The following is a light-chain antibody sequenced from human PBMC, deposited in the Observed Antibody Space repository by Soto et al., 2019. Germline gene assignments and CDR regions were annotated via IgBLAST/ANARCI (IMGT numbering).Light chain of an antibody. CDR2: RDT. V-gene: IGLV3-25*02. CDR3: QSADSSGTYRV. CDR1: ALPKQN. J-gene: IGLJ3*02. Sequence: SYELTQPPSVSVSPGQTARITCSGDALPKQNAYWYQQKPGQAPVMVIYRDTERPSGIPERFSGSSSGTTVTLIISGVQAEDEADYYCQSADSSGTYRVFGGGTKLTVL.